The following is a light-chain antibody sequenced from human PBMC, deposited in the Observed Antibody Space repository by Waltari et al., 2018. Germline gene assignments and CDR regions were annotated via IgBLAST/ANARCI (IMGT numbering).Light chain of an antibody. V-gene: IGKV4-1*01. Sequence: DIVMTQFPDSLAVSLGERATINCKSSLSVLYSANSRNYLSWYQLKPGQPPKVLIYWASTRASGVPDRFSGSGSGTDFTLTISSLRAEDVAVYYCQQYYDTPYSFGQGTKLEIK. CDR2: WAS. J-gene: IGKJ2*03. CDR1: LSVLYSANSRNY. CDR3: QQYYDTPYS.